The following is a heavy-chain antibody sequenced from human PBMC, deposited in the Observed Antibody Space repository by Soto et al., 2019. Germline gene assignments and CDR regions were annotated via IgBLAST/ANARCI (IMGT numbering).Heavy chain of an antibody. Sequence: GGSLRLSCTASGFTFSSYSMTWVRQAPGKGLEWVASITSSNTFRDYADSLKGRFTISRDDAKNSLYLQMDSLRAEDTAVYYCARVAAPPALYYWGQGTLVTVSS. CDR1: GFTFSSYS. CDR2: ITSSNTFR. D-gene: IGHD6-6*01. J-gene: IGHJ4*02. V-gene: IGHV3-21*01. CDR3: ARVAAPPALYY.